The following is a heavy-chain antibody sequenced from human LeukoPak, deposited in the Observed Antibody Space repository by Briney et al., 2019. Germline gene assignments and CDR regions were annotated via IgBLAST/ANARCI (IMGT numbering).Heavy chain of an antibody. D-gene: IGHD3-22*01. V-gene: IGHV4-39*07. CDR2: IYYSGST. Sequence: SETLSLTCTVSGGSISSSSYYWGWIRQPPGKGLEWIGSIYYSGSTYYNPSLKSRVAISVDTSKNQFSLKLSSVTAADTAVYYCAREAMIVVVRKRRFDYWGQGTLVTVSS. CDR1: GGSISSSSYY. J-gene: IGHJ4*02. CDR3: AREAMIVVVRKRRFDY.